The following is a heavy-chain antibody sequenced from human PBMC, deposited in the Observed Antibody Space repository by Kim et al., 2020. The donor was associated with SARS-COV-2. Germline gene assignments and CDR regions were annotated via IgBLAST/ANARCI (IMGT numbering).Heavy chain of an antibody. Sequence: EDSVKGRFTISRDNAKNSLYLQTNRLRAEDTAVYYCARDSGYDRVNWFDPWGQGTLVTVSS. D-gene: IGHD5-12*01. J-gene: IGHJ5*02. CDR3: ARDSGYDRVNWFDP. V-gene: IGHV3-11*05.